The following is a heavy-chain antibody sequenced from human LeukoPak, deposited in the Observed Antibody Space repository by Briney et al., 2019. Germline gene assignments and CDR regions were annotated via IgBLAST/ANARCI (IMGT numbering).Heavy chain of an antibody. CDR2: INWNGGST. Sequence: GGSLRLSCAASGFTFDDYGMSWVRQAPGKGLEWVSGINWNGGSTGYADSVKGRFTISRDNSKNTLYLQMNSLRAEDTAVYYCAKGFEMYDFRSGYPFDYWGQGTLVTVSS. CDR1: GFTFDDYG. J-gene: IGHJ4*02. CDR3: AKGFEMYDFRSGYPFDY. D-gene: IGHD3-3*01. V-gene: IGHV3-20*04.